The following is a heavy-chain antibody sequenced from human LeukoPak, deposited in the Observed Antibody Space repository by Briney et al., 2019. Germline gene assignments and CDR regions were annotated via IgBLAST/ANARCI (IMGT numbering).Heavy chain of an antibody. Sequence: AGGSLRLSCAASGFTFSSYGMHWVRQAPGKGLEWVAVISYDGSNKYYADSVKGRFTISRDNSKNTLYLQMNSLRAEDTAVYYCAKLPESGARALGIDFDYWGQGTLVTVSS. J-gene: IGHJ4*02. CDR2: ISYDGSNK. D-gene: IGHD1-26*01. V-gene: IGHV3-30*18. CDR3: AKLPESGARALGIDFDY. CDR1: GFTFSSYG.